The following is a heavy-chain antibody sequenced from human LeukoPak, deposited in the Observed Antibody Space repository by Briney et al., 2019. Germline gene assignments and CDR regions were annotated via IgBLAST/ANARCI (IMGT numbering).Heavy chain of an antibody. CDR1: GGSISSYY. V-gene: IGHV4-59*01. CDR3: ARALYYDFWSGYYSPYYYYYGMDV. D-gene: IGHD3-3*01. CDR2: IYYSGST. Sequence: PSENLSLTCTVSGGSISSYYWSWIRQPPGKGLEWIGCIYYSGSTNYTPSLKSRVTISVDTSKNQFSLKLSSVTAADTAVYYCARALYYDFWSGYYSPYYYYYGMDVWGQGTTVTVSS. J-gene: IGHJ6*02.